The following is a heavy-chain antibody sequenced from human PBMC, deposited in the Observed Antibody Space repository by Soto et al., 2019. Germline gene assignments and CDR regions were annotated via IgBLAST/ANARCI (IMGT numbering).Heavy chain of an antibody. D-gene: IGHD1-7*01. V-gene: IGHV1-18*01. J-gene: IGHJ5*02. CDR3: ARDRGYNWNYGWFDP. CDR2: ISAYNGNT. Sequence: QVQLVQSGAEVKKPGASVKVSCKASGYTFSSYGISWVRQAPGQGLEWMGRISAYNGNTNYAQKLQGRVTMTTDTSTSTAYMELRRLRSDDTAVYYCARDRGYNWNYGWFDPWGQGTVVTVSS. CDR1: GYTFSSYG.